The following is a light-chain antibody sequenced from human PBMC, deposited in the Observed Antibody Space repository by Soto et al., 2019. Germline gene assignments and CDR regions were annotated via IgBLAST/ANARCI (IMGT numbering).Light chain of an antibody. CDR1: QDIRTE. CDR2: GTF. J-gene: IGKJ1*01. V-gene: IGKV1-6*01. CDR3: LQDFKYPRT. Sequence: AIQMTQSPSSLSASVGDRVTITCRASQDIRTELGWYQQKPGKAPRLLIYGTFSLQSGVPSRFRGSGSGTEFTLTISSLQPDDFATYYCLQDFKYPRTFGQGTKVEVK.